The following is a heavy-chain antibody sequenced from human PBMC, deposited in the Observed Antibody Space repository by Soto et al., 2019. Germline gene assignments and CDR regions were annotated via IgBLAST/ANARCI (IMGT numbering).Heavy chain of an antibody. Sequence: ASVKVSCKASGYTFTSYDMHWVRQAPGQRLEWMGWINAGNGNTKYSKKFQGRVTITRDTSASTAYMELSSLRSEDTAVYYCARDRGGSVSYFNWFDPWDQGTLVTVSS. CDR2: INAGNGNT. D-gene: IGHD3-10*01. J-gene: IGHJ5*02. CDR1: GYTFTSYD. V-gene: IGHV1-3*01. CDR3: ARDRGGSVSYFNWFDP.